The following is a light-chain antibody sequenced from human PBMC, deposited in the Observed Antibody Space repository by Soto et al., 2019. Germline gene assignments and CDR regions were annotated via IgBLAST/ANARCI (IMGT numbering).Light chain of an antibody. J-gene: IGLJ1*01. CDR3: SSHTISSALQF. CDR1: ISDFVVYNY. V-gene: IGLV2-14*01. Sequence: QSVLTQPASVSGSPGQSITISCTGTISDFVVYNYVSWYQQHPGKAPKLMIYGVSNRPSGVSNRFSGSKSGNTASLTISGLQADDEADYYCSSHTISSALQFFGTWTKLTVL. CDR2: GVS.